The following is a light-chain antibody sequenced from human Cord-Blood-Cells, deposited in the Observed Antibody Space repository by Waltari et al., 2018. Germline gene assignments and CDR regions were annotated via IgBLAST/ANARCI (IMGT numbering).Light chain of an antibody. CDR1: SSDVGGYNY. CDR3: SSYTSSSTYF. J-gene: IGLJ1*01. V-gene: IGLV2-14*01. Sequence: QSALTQPASVSGSPGQSISISCTGTSSDVGGYNYVSLYQHHPGKAPKLMIYEVSHLPSGVSNRFSGSKSGNTASLTISGLQAEDEADYYCSSYTSSSTYFFGTGTKVTVL. CDR2: EVS.